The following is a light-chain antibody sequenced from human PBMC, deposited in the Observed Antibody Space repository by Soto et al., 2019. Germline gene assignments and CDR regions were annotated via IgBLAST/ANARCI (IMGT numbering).Light chain of an antibody. CDR1: QSVRSS. V-gene: IGKV3-15*01. CDR2: DAS. J-gene: IGKJ1*01. CDR3: QQYNNWPET. Sequence: EIVLTQSPGTLSLSPGERATLFCRASQSVRSSLAWYQQKPGQAPRLFIYDASTRATGIPARFSGSGSGTEFTLTISSLQSEDFAVYYCQQYNNWPETFGQGTKVDIK.